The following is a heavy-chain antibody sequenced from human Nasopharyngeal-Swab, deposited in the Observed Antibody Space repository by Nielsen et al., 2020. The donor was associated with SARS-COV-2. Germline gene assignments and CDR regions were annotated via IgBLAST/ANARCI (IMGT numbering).Heavy chain of an antibody. V-gene: IGHV3-7*01. CDR2: IKEDGSEK. D-gene: IGHD2-15*01. J-gene: IGHJ6*02. CDR3: ARDTYCSGGSCYGYGMDV. Sequence: WIRQPPGKGLEWVANIKEDGSEKNYVDSVKGRFTISRDNAKNSLYLQMNSLRADDTAVYYFARDTYCSGGSCYGYGMDVWGQGTTVTVSS.